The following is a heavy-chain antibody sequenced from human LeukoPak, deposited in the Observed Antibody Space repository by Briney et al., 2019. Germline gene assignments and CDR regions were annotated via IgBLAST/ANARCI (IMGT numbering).Heavy chain of an antibody. CDR3: ARSEDYYDSSGHAFDF. CDR2: ISSSSSTI. D-gene: IGHD3-22*01. CDR1: GFTFSSYG. Sequence: GGSLRLSCAASGFTFSSYGMTWVRQAPGKGLEWVSYISSSSSTIYYADSVKGQFTISRDNAKNSMYLQLNSLRAEDTAVYYCARSEDYYDSSGHAFDFWGQGTLVTVSS. J-gene: IGHJ4*02. V-gene: IGHV3-48*01.